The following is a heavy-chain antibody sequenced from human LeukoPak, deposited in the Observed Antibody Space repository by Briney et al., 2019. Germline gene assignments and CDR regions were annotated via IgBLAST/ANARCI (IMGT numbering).Heavy chain of an antibody. J-gene: IGHJ4*02. V-gene: IGHV3-7*05. D-gene: IGHD6-19*01. Sequence: GGSLRLSCAASGFTFSSYWTSWVRQAPGKGLEWVANIKQDGSEKYYVDSVKGRFTISRDNAKNSLYLQMNSLRAEDTAVYYCARGGIAVAGLGFDYWGQGTLVTVSS. CDR3: ARGGIAVAGLGFDY. CDR1: GFTFSSYW. CDR2: IKQDGSEK.